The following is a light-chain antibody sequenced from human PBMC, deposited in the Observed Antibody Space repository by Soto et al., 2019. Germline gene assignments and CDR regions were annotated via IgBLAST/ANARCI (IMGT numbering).Light chain of an antibody. V-gene: IGLV2-14*01. Sequence: QSVLTQPASVSGSPGQSITISCTGTSSDIGTYKYVSWYQQHPGRAPKLMIYDVNNRPSGVSNRFSGSKSGNTASLTISGLQAEDEADYYCSSYRGSGTLYVVFGGGTKLTVL. CDR3: SSYRGSGTLYVV. CDR1: SSDIGTYKY. CDR2: DVN. J-gene: IGLJ2*01.